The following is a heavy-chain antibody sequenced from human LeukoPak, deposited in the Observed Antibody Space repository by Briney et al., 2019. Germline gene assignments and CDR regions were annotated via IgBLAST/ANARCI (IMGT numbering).Heavy chain of an antibody. V-gene: IGHV1-46*01. Sequence: ASVKVSCKASGYTFTSYYMHWVRQAPGQGLEWMGLINPTGGRTTYAQKFQGRVAMTRDTSTSTVYMELSSLRSEDTAVYYCARADPVYDFWSGYFDYWGQGSLVTVS. CDR1: GYTFTSYY. J-gene: IGHJ4*02. D-gene: IGHD3-3*01. CDR2: INPTGGRT. CDR3: ARADPVYDFWSGYFDY.